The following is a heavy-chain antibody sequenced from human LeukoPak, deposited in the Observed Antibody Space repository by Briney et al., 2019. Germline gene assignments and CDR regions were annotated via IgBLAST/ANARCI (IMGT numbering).Heavy chain of an antibody. V-gene: IGHV4-38-2*01. CDR2: IYHSGST. J-gene: IGHJ4*02. Sequence: SETLSLTCAVSGYSISSGYYWGWIRQPPGKGVEGIGSIYHSGSTYYNPSLKSRVTISVDTSKNQFSLKLSSVTAADTAVYYCARRWDSSGFDYWGQGTLVTVSS. CDR1: GYSISSGYY. CDR3: ARRWDSSGFDY. D-gene: IGHD3-22*01.